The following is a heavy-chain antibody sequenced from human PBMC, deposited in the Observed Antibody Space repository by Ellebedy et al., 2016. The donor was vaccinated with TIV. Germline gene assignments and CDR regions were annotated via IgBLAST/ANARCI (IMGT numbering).Heavy chain of an antibody. J-gene: IGHJ4*02. CDR2: IDTDATTV. V-gene: IGHV3-74*03. Sequence: PGGSLRLSCVASGFALSKYWVHWVRQAPGKGLVWVSRIDTDATTVTYADSVRGRFTTSRDNDKNKVFLQMDSLTDDDTAVYYCARGSSGATTYWGQGTLVTVSS. CDR1: GFALSKYW. D-gene: IGHD3-22*01. CDR3: ARGSSGATTY.